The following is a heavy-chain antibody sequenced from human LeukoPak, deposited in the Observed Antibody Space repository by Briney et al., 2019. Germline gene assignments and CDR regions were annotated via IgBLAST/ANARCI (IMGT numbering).Heavy chain of an antibody. CDR2: ISAYNGNT. V-gene: IGHV1-18*01. Sequence: ASVKVSCKASGYTFTSYGISWVRQAPGQGLEWMGWISAYNGNTNYAQKLQGRVTMTTDTSTSTAYRGLRSLRSDDTAVYYCARDTAGQQLVCGSYYYDYMDVWGKGTTVTVSS. CDR3: ARDTAGQQLVCGSYYYDYMDV. D-gene: IGHD6-13*01. J-gene: IGHJ6*03. CDR1: GYTFTSYG.